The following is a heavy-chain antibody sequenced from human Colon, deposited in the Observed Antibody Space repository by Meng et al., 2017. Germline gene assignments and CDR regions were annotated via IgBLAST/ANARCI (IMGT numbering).Heavy chain of an antibody. CDR3: AREYGASAGELDY. CDR2: NLNNWTT. V-gene: IGHV4-61*08. J-gene: IGHJ4*02. Sequence: PLETHSLTFNVSAVSVRLRVNLRAWCPPPPGKGPELYGYNLNNWTTKHNASLKSPGNLSIDPSKNQFFLKLRSVTAADTVVYYWAREYGASAGELDYWGQGTLVTVSS. CDR1: AVSVRLRVNL. D-gene: IGHD2-21*01.